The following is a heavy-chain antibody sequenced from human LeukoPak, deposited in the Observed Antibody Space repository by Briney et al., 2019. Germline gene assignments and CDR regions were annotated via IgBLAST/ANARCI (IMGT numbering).Heavy chain of an antibody. CDR1: GFTFSNAW. CDR2: IKSKTDGGTT. CDR3: TTDLGRQLWLPHFDY. Sequence: GGSLRLSCAASGFTFSNAWMSWVRQAPGKGLEWVGRIKSKTDGGTTDYAAPVKGRFTISRDDSKNTLYLQMNSLKTEDTAVYYCTTDLGRQLWLPHFDYWGQGTLATVSS. D-gene: IGHD5-18*01. J-gene: IGHJ4*02. V-gene: IGHV3-15*01.